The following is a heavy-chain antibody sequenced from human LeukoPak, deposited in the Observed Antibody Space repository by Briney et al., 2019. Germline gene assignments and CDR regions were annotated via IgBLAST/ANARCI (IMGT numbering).Heavy chain of an antibody. CDR2: INHSGST. V-gene: IGHV4-34*01. Sequence: SETLSLTCAVYGGSFSGYYWSWIRQPPGKGLEWIGEINHSGSTNYNPSLKSRVTISVDTSKNQFSLKLSSVTAADTAVYYCARVGSDFWSGKNWFDPWGQGTLVAVSS. J-gene: IGHJ5*02. CDR3: ARVGSDFWSGKNWFDP. CDR1: GGSFSGYY. D-gene: IGHD3-3*01.